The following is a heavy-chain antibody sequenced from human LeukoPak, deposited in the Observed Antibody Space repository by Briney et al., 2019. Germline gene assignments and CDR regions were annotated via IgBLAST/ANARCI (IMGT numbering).Heavy chain of an antibody. J-gene: IGHJ3*02. CDR1: GFTVSNNY. D-gene: IGHD1-26*01. CDR2: IYSGDST. CDR3: ARVGATSAFDI. V-gene: IGHV3-66*01. Sequence: GGSLRLSCAASGFTVSNNYMSWVRQAPGKGLEWVSLIYSGDSTSYADSVKGRFTISRDNSKNTLYLQMNSLRVEDTAVYYCARVGATSAFDIWGQGTMVTVSS.